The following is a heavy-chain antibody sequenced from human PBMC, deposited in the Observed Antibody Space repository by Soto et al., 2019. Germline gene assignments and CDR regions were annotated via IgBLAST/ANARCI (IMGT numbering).Heavy chain of an antibody. V-gene: IGHV3-73*01. CDR2: IRSKANSYAT. D-gene: IGHD3-22*01. Sequence: LSCAASGFTFSGSAMHWVRQASGKGLEWVGRIRSKANSYATAYAASVKGRFTISRDDSKNTAYLQMNSLKTEDTAVYYCTSHYYYDSSGDWVVDYWGQGTLVTVSS. CDR1: GFTFSGSA. J-gene: IGHJ4*02. CDR3: TSHYYYDSSGDWVVDY.